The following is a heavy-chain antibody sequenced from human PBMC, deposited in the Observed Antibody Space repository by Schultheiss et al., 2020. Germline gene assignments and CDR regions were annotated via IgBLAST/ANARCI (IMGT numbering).Heavy chain of an antibody. CDR2: INPNSCGA. V-gene: IGHV1-2*04. Sequence: ASVKVSCKASGYTFTDYCIYYVQQAPGQGLECMGWINPNSCGASYAQDFQGWVTITRDTSASTAYMVLSSLRSEDTAVYYCARDGYDILTGYVKGPVDYWGQGTLVTVSS. CDR1: GYTFTDYC. D-gene: IGHD3-9*01. CDR3: ARDGYDILTGYVKGPVDY. J-gene: IGHJ4*02.